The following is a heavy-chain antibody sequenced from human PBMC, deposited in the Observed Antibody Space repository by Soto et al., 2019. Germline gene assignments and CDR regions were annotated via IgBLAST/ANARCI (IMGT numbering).Heavy chain of an antibody. J-gene: IGHJ4*02. Sequence: SETLSLTCTVSGGSISSSSYYWGWIRQPPGKGLEWIGSIYYSGSTYYNPSLKSRVTISVDTSKNQFSLKLSSVTAADTAVYYCARHLTNYGDYDYWGQGTLVTVSS. CDR3: ARHLTNYGDYDY. V-gene: IGHV4-39*01. CDR2: IYYSGST. CDR1: GGSISSSSYY. D-gene: IGHD4-17*01.